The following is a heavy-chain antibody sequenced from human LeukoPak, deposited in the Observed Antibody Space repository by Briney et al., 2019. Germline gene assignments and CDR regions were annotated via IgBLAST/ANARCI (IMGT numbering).Heavy chain of an antibody. J-gene: IGHJ4*02. D-gene: IGHD5-18*01. CDR1: GLTYSRYW. CDR3: AKDGPTAYFDY. Sequence: QTGGSLRLSCTASGLTYSRYWMTWVRQAPGKGLEWVANIKEDGSEKYYADSVKGRFTISRDNAKNAVYLQVNSLRAEDTAVYYCAKDGPTAYFDYWGQGTLVTVSS. V-gene: IGHV3-7*01. CDR2: IKEDGSEK.